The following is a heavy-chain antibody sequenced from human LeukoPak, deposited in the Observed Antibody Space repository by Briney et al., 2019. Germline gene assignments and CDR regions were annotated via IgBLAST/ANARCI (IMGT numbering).Heavy chain of an antibody. Sequence: SETLSLTCTVSGGSISSSSYYWGWIRQPPGKGLEWIGSIYYSGSTYYNPSLKSRVTISVDTSKNQFSLKLSSVTAADTAVYYCASNLGRGGYDLGDYFDYWGQGTLVTVSS. CDR2: IYYSGST. CDR3: ASNLGRGGYDLGDYFDY. D-gene: IGHD5-12*01. J-gene: IGHJ4*02. V-gene: IGHV4-39*07. CDR1: GGSISSSSYY.